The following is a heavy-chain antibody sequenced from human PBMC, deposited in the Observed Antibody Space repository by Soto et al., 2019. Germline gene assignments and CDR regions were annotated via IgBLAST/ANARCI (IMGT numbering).Heavy chain of an antibody. CDR3: ARRRYCGYDCYQKHYYGMDV. J-gene: IGHJ6*02. D-gene: IGHD2-21*02. Sequence: QVQLVQSGAEVKKPGSSVKVSCRASGDTFSSYTVNWLRQAPGRGLEWMGRIIPVLGTTDYGQNFRGRVTITADKSWTTVDMELSSLRAGDTAVYYCARRRYCGYDCYQKHYYGMDVWGQGTTVTVAS. CDR1: GDTFSSYT. V-gene: IGHV1-69*08. CDR2: IIPVLGTT.